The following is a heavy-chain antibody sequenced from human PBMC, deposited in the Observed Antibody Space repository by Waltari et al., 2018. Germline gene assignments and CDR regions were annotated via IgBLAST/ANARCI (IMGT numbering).Heavy chain of an antibody. Sequence: QVQLQESGPGLVKPSETLSLTCIVSGDSITSYYWNWLRQPPGKGLEWIGYLYNSGSTNYNPSLKSRVTISVDTSKNQFSLKLTSVTAADTAVYYCARDPGSASWYGAFDVWGQGTMVSVSS. J-gene: IGHJ3*01. CDR1: GDSITSYY. CDR2: LYNSGST. D-gene: IGHD6-13*01. CDR3: ARDPGSASWYGAFDV. V-gene: IGHV4-59*01.